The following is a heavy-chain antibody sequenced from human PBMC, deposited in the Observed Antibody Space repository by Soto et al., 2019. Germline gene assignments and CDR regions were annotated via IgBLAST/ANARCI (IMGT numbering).Heavy chain of an antibody. CDR1: GYTFTSYD. D-gene: IGHD4-17*01. J-gene: IGHJ3*02. CDR3: ARESATTHDGFDI. CDR2: ISGYNGNT. V-gene: IGHV1-18*01. Sequence: QVQVVQSGAEVKKPGASVKVSCKTSGYTFTSYDISWVRQAPGQGLEWMGWISGYNGNTNYAQKLQGRVTMTTDTSPSPAYLERRSLRSDDTAVYYCARESATTHDGFDIWGQGTMVIVSS.